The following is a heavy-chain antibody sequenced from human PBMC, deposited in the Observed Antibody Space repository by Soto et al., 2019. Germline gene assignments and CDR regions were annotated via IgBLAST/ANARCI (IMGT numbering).Heavy chain of an antibody. D-gene: IGHD2-15*01. CDR1: GFTFSSYG. J-gene: IGHJ6*02. CDR3: ARDGRLPGGYYYYGMDV. CDR2: IWYDGSNK. V-gene: IGHV3-33*01. Sequence: GGSLRLSCAASGFTFSSYGMHWVRPAPGKGLEWVAVIWYDGSNKYYADSVKGRFTISRDNSKNTLYLQMNSLRAEDTAVYYCARDGRLPGGYYYYGMDVWGQGTTVTVS.